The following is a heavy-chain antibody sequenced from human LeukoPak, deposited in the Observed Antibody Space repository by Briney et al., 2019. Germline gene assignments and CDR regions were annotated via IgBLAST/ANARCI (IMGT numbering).Heavy chain of an antibody. V-gene: IGHV3-74*01. J-gene: IGHJ6*03. CDR2: INSDGSST. Sequence: GGSLRLSCAASGFTFSSYWMHWVRQAPGKGLVWVSRINSDGSSTSYADSVKGRFTISRDNAKNTLYLQMNSLRAEDTAVYCCASWSDSSGWYGYYYYYMDVWGKGTTVTVSS. CDR3: ASWSDSSGWYGYYYYYMDV. D-gene: IGHD6-19*01. CDR1: GFTFSSYW.